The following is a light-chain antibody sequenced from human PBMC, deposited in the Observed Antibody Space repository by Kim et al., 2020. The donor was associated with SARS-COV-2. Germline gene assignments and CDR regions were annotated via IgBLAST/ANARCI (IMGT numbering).Light chain of an antibody. V-gene: IGLV1-44*01. Sequence: GRGVTISGSGSSSNIGSNTVNWYQQLPGTAPKLLIYSNNQRPSGVPDRFSGSKSGTSASLAISGLQAEDEADYYCCSYTGTDPSKVFGTGTKVTVL. CDR3: CSYTGTDPSKV. CDR2: SNN. J-gene: IGLJ1*01. CDR1: SSNIGSNT.